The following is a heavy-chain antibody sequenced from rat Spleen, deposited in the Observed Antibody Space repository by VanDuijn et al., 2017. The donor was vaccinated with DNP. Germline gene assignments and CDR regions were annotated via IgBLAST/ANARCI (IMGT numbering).Heavy chain of an antibody. CDR1: GFTFNNYW. J-gene: IGHJ3*01. Sequence: EVQLVESGGDLVQPGRSLKLSCVASGFTFNNYWMTWIRQVPGKGLEWFASITSSGSDTYYPDSVKGRFTISRDNAKNTLYLQMNSLRSEDMATYYCATSGYGYDGYPFAYWGQGTLVTVSS. D-gene: IGHD1-12*03. CDR2: ITSSGSDT. V-gene: IGHV5-31*01. CDR3: ATSGYGYDGYPFAY.